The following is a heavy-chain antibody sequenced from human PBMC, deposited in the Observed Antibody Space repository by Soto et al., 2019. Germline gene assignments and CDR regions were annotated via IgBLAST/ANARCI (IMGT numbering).Heavy chain of an antibody. D-gene: IGHD2-2*01. J-gene: IGHJ5*02. CDR3: GADRAPAPYLPGHNWFDP. V-gene: IGHV1-58*02. Sequence: QMQLVQSGPEVKKPGTSMRVSCKASGFTFTSSAMHWVRQARGQRLEWIGWIVVGSGNTNYAQKFQDRVTITRDMSTSTAYVERSSLRAEDTAVYYCGADRAPAPYLPGHNWFDPWGQGTLVTVSS. CDR1: GFTFTSSA. CDR2: IVVGSGNT.